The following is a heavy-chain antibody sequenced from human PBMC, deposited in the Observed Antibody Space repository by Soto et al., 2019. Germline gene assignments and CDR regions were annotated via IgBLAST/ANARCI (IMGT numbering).Heavy chain of an antibody. V-gene: IGHV3-23*01. J-gene: IGHJ2*01. CDR2: ISGSGGST. D-gene: IGHD6-6*01. Sequence: GGSLRLSCAASGFTFSSYAMSWVRQAPGKGLEWVSAISGSGGSTYYADSVKGRFTISRDNSKNTLYLQMNSLRAEDTAVYYCAKDLIAARPLGWYFDLWGRGTLVTVSS. CDR3: AKDLIAARPLGWYFDL. CDR1: GFTFSSYA.